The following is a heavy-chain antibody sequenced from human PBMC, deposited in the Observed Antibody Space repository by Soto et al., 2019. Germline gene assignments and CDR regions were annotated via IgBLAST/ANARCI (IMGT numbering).Heavy chain of an antibody. CDR2: INHSGST. J-gene: IGHJ4*02. CDR3: ARGPLTYSGSYPLDY. D-gene: IGHD1-26*01. Sequence: QVQLQQWGAGLLKPTETLSLTCAVYGGSFSGYYWSWIRQPPGKGLEWIGEINHSGSTNYNPSLKSRVTISVDTSKNQFSLKLSSVTAADTAVYYCARGPLTYSGSYPLDYWGQGTLVTVSS. CDR1: GGSFSGYY. V-gene: IGHV4-34*01.